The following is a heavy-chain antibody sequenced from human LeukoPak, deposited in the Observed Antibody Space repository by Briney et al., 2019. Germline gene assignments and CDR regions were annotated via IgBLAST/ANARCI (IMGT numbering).Heavy chain of an antibody. Sequence: GGSLRLSCAASGFTFDDYAVHWVRQAPGKGLEWVSGISWNSGSIGYADSVKGRFTISRDNAKNSLYLQMNSLRAEDTALYYCAKDRSSWYHFDYWGQGTLVTVSS. CDR2: ISWNSGSI. J-gene: IGHJ4*02. V-gene: IGHV3-9*01. CDR3: AKDRSSWYHFDY. D-gene: IGHD6-13*01. CDR1: GFTFDDYA.